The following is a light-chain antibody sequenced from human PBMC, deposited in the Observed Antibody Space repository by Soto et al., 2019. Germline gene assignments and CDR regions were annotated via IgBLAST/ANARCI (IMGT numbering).Light chain of an antibody. CDR2: GAS. Sequence: EIVMTQSPATLSVSPGDGATLSCRASQSIDSNLAGYQQKPGQTPRLLIYGASTRPTGIPARFSGSGSGTEFTLTISSPQSEDFAVYYCQQYNDWPLTFGGGTKVEIK. CDR1: QSIDSN. J-gene: IGKJ4*01. V-gene: IGKV3D-15*01. CDR3: QQYNDWPLT.